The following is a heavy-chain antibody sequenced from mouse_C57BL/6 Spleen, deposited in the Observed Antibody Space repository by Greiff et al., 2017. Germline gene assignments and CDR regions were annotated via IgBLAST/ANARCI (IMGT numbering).Heavy chain of an antibody. D-gene: IGHD1-1*01. CDR2: INTSNGGT. CDR1: GFTFTSYW. V-gene: IGHV1-53*01. J-gene: IGHJ2*01. Sequence: VQLQQPGPELVKPGDSVKLSCKASGFTFTSYWMHWVKQRPGQGLEWIGNINTSNGGTNYNEKFKSKATLTVDKSSSTGYMQLSSLTSEDSAVDYCARTYYYGPYYFDYWGQGTTLTVSA. CDR3: ARTYYYGPYYFDY.